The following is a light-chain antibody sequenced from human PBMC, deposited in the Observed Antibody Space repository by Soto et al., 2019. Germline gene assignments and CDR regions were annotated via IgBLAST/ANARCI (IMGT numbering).Light chain of an antibody. CDR3: SSYTSSSTLAV. CDR1: SSDVGGYNY. J-gene: IGLJ1*01. V-gene: IGLV2-14*01. CDR2: EVS. Sequence: QSALTQPASVSGSPGQSITISCTGTSSDVGGYNYVSWYQQHPGKAPKLMIYEVSNRPSGVSNRCSGSKSGNTASLTISGLQAEDEADYYCSSYTSSSTLAVFGTGTKLTVL.